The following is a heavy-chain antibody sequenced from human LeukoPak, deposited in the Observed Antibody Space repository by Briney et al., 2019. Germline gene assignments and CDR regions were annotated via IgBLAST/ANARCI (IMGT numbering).Heavy chain of an antibody. CDR1: GFTFSRYS. J-gene: IGHJ4*02. CDR2: ISGSSSYK. D-gene: IGHD3-22*01. Sequence: GGSLRLSCAASGFTFSRYSMNWVRQAPGKGLEWVSSISGSSSYKYYADSVKGRFTISRDNAKNSLYLQMNSLRAEDTAVYYCARDFYDTSGYYYDYWGQGTLVTVSS. CDR3: ARDFYDTSGYYYDY. V-gene: IGHV3-21*01.